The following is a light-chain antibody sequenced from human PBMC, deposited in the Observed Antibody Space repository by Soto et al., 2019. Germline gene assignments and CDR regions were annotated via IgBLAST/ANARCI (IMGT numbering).Light chain of an antibody. J-gene: IGKJ1*01. Sequence: DIQMTQSPSTLSASVGDRVTITCRASQTSNWLAWYQQKPGKAPKLLIYKASSLESGGPSRFSGSGSGTEFTLTSSSLQPDDFATYYCQQYNNYSPRTFGQGTKVEIK. V-gene: IGKV1-5*03. CDR1: QTSNW. CDR2: KAS. CDR3: QQYNNYSPRT.